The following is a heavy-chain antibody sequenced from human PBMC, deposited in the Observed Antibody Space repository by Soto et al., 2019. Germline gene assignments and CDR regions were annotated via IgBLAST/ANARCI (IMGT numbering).Heavy chain of an antibody. D-gene: IGHD6-19*01. J-gene: IGHJ4*02. V-gene: IGHV4-39*01. CDR1: GGSISSSSYY. CDR3: ASIAVACY. CDR2: IYYSGST. Sequence: ETLSLTCTVSGGSISSSSYYWGWIRQPPGKGLEWIGSIYYSGSTYYNPSLKSRVTISVDTSKNQFSLKLSSVTAADTAVYYCASIAVACYWGQGTLVTVSS.